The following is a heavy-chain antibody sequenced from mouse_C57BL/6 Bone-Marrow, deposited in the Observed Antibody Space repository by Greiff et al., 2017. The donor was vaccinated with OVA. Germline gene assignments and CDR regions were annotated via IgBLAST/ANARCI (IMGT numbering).Heavy chain of an antibody. J-gene: IGHJ2*01. CDR1: GYTFTSYT. Sequence: VQLQQSGAELARPGASVKMSCKASGYTFTSYTIHWVKQRPGQGLEWIGYIDPTNDYTNYNQKFKGKATFTADKSSSTAYMQLSSLTSEDSAVYDCTRRYYFDYWGQGTTLTVSS. V-gene: IGHV1-4*01. CDR3: TRRYYFDY. CDR2: IDPTNDYT.